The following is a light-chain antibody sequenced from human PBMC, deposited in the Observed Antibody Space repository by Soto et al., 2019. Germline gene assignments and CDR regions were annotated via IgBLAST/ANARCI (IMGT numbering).Light chain of an antibody. Sequence: EIVLTQSPGTLSLSPGERATLSCRASQSVTSTHLAWYQQKPGQAPRLLIYDASTRATGIPDRFSGSGSGTDFTLTISSLQPEDVATYYCQKCGIAPFTFGGGTKVELK. CDR3: QKCGIAPFT. J-gene: IGKJ4*01. CDR1: QSVTSTH. CDR2: DAS. V-gene: IGKV3-20*01.